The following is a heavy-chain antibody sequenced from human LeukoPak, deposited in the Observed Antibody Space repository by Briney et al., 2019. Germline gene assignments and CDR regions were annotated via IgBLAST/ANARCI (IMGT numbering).Heavy chain of an antibody. CDR1: GGTFSSYA. CDR3: ARGERVEMATTNMYYFDY. Sequence: SVKVSCKASGGTFSSYAISWVRQAPGQGLEWMGGIIPIFGTANYAQKFQGRVTITTDESTSTAYMELSSLRSEDTAVYYCARGERVEMATTNMYYFDYWGQGTLVTVSS. J-gene: IGHJ4*02. CDR2: IIPIFGTA. D-gene: IGHD5-24*01. V-gene: IGHV1-69*05.